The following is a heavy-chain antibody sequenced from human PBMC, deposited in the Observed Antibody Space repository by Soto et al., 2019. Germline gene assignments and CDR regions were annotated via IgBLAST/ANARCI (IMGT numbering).Heavy chain of an antibody. J-gene: IGHJ4*02. CDR1: GFTFSDHY. CDR2: SRNKANSYTT. CDR3: ARAVHYDFWSGYVIDY. D-gene: IGHD3-3*01. Sequence: GGSLRLSCAASGFTFSDHYMDWVRQAPGKGLEWVGRSRNKANSYTTEYAASVKGRFTISRDDSKNSLYLQMSSLKTEDTAVYYCARAVHYDFWSGYVIDYWGQGTLVTVSS. V-gene: IGHV3-72*01.